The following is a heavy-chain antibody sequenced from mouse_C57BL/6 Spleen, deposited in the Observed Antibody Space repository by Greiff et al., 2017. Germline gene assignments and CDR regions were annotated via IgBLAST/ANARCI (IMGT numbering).Heavy chain of an antibody. CDR3: ARGPAYDGYYWYFDV. CDR1: GYTFTSYW. J-gene: IGHJ1*03. CDR2: INPSNGGT. Sequence: QVQLQQPGTELVKPGASVKLSCKASGYTFTSYWMHWVKQRPGQGLEWIGNINPSNGGTNYNEKFKSKATLTVDKSSSTAYMQLSSLTSEDSAVYYCARGPAYDGYYWYFDVWGTGTTVTVSS. V-gene: IGHV1-53*01. D-gene: IGHD2-3*01.